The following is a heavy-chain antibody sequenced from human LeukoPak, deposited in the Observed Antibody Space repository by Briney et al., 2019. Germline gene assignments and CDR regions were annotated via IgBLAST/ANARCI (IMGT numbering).Heavy chain of an antibody. V-gene: IGHV3-21*01. J-gene: IGHJ6*02. CDR2: ISSSGNNA. D-gene: IGHD2-2*01. CDR1: GFTFSSHS. Sequence: PGGSLRLSCAASGFTFSSHSMNWVRQAPGKGLEWVSLISSSGNNAYYADSVKGRFTISRDNSNNTLYLQMNSLRAEDTAVYYCARDHCSANSCYEDYYNGLDVWGQGTTVTVSS. CDR3: ARDHCSANSCYEDYYNGLDV.